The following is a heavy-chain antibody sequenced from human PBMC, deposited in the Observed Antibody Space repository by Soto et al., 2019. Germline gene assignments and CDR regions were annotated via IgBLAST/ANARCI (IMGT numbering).Heavy chain of an antibody. CDR3: ARDLSWGSNWYYYMDV. CDR2: ISNSSSVI. V-gene: IGHV3-48*01. D-gene: IGHD7-27*01. CDR1: GFILSDCA. Sequence: EVQLVESGGGLVQPGGSLRLSCATSGFILSDCAMNWVRQAPGKGREWVSYISNSSSVIDYADSVKGRFTVSRDNARNSLYLQMNSLRAEDTAVYYCARDLSWGSNWYYYMDVWGKGTTVTVSS. J-gene: IGHJ6*03.